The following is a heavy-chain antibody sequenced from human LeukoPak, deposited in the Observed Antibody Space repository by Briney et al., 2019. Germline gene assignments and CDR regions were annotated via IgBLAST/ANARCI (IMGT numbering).Heavy chain of an antibody. J-gene: IGHJ4*02. CDR3: ARDRLEMATIDY. D-gene: IGHD5-24*01. Sequence: PSETLSLTCTVSGGSISSSTYYWGWIRQPPGKGLEWIGNIYYSGNTYYNPSFQSRVTISVDTSKNQFSLKLSSVTAADTAVYYCARDRLEMATIDYWGQGTLVTVSS. CDR1: GGSISSSTYY. CDR2: IYYSGNT. V-gene: IGHV4-39*07.